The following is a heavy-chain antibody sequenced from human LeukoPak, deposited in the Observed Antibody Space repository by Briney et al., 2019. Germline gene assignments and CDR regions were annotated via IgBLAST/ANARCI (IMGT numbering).Heavy chain of an antibody. D-gene: IGHD2/OR15-2a*01. Sequence: SETLSLTCTVSGGSISSSSYYWGWIRQPPGKGLEWIGSIYYSGSTYYNPSLKSRVTISVDTSKNQFSLKLSSVTAADTAVYYYARHESSGEYFSPLGFDYWGQGTLVTVSS. CDR2: IYYSGST. CDR1: GGSISSSSYY. V-gene: IGHV4-39*01. J-gene: IGHJ4*02. CDR3: ARHESSGEYFSPLGFDY.